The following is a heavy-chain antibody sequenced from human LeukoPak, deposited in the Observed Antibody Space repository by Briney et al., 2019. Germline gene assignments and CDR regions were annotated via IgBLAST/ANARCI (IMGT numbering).Heavy chain of an antibody. V-gene: IGHV1-24*01. Sequence: ASVKVSCKVSGYTLTELSMHWVRQAPGKGLEWMGGFDPEDGETIYAQKFQGRVTMTRDTSTSTGYMELSSLRSEDTAVYYCARGSVMTSDDYYDMDVWGQGTTVTVSS. CDR2: FDPEDGET. D-gene: IGHD2-21*02. CDR3: ARGSVMTSDDYYDMDV. J-gene: IGHJ6*02. CDR1: GYTLTELS.